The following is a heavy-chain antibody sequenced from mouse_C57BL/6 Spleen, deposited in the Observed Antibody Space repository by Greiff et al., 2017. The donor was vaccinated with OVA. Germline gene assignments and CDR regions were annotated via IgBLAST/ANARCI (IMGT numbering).Heavy chain of an antibody. V-gene: IGHV5-17*01. Sequence: EVQRVESGGGLVKPGGSLKLSCAASGFTFSDYGMPWVRQAPEKGLEWVAYISSGSSTIYYADTVKGRFTISRDNAKNTLFLQMTSLRSEDTAMYYCARDGYYRAWFAYWGQGTLVTVSA. CDR2: ISSGSSTI. D-gene: IGHD2-3*01. CDR1: GFTFSDYG. J-gene: IGHJ3*01. CDR3: ARDGYYRAWFAY.